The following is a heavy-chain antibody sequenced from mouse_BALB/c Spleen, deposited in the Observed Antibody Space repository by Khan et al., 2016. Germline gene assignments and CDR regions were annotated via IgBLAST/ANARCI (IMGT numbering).Heavy chain of an antibody. D-gene: IGHD1-1*01. CDR1: GFDFRRYW. J-gene: IGHJ3*01. V-gene: IGHV4-1*02. CDR2: INPDSRTI. CDR3: ARAGYYGYLAY. Sequence: EVQLQESGGGLVQPGGSLKLSCAASGFDFRRYWMSWVRPAPGKGLEWIGEINPDSRTINYSPSLKDKFTISRDNAKSTLYLQMSKVRSEDTALYYCARAGYYGYLAYWGQGTLVSVSA.